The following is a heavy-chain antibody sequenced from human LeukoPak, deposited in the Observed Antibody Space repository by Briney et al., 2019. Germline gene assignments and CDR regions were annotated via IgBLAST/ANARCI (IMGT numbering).Heavy chain of an antibody. Sequence: SETLSLTCAVYGGSFSGYYWNWIRQPPGKGLEWIGEINHSGSTNYNPSLKSRVTISVDTSKNQFSLKLSSVTAADTAVYYCASNQLLPYYFDYWGQGTLVTVSS. J-gene: IGHJ4*02. CDR1: GGSFSGYY. V-gene: IGHV4-34*01. CDR3: ASNQLLPYYFDY. CDR2: INHSGST. D-gene: IGHD3-22*01.